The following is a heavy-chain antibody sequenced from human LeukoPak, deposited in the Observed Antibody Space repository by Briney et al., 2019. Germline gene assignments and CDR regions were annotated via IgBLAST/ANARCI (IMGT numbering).Heavy chain of an antibody. CDR3: ARVRNSYGERDFDY. Sequence: SDTLSLTCTVSSGSITGYYWSWLRQPPGEGLEWIGYIYYTGSTNYNPSLKSRVTMSLDTSKNHFSLQLSSVTAADTAVYYCARVRNSYGERDFDYWGQGILVTVSS. V-gene: IGHV4-59*07. CDR1: SGSITGYY. CDR2: IYYTGST. D-gene: IGHD5-18*01. J-gene: IGHJ4*02.